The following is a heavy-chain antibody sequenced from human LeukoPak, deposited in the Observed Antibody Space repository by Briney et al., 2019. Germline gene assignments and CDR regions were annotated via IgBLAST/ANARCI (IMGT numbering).Heavy chain of an antibody. D-gene: IGHD3-22*01. CDR2: IRTKAYGGTT. Sequence: PGRSLTLSCTATGFTFGYYAMSWVRQPPGKGLEWVGFIRTKAYGGTTEYAASVKGRFTISRDDSKSIAYLQMNSLKTEDTAVYYCTRDLSPTYYADTSGYYRDLYDYWGQGTLVTVSS. J-gene: IGHJ4*02. CDR1: GFTFGYYA. CDR3: TRDLSPTYYADTSGYYRDLYDY. V-gene: IGHV3-49*04.